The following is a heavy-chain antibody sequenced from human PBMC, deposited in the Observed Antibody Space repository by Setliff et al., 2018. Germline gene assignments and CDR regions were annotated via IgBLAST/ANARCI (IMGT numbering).Heavy chain of an antibody. CDR1: GFTFTNYA. CDR2: ISGSGGST. CDR3: ARGAHAYGY. Sequence: LRLSCAASGFTFTNYAMTWVRQAPGKGLQWVSAISGSGGSTYYADSVKGRFTISRDNAKNSLYLQMNSLRAEDTAVYYCARGAHAYGYWGQGTLVTVSS. D-gene: IGHD5-18*01. V-gene: IGHV3-23*01. J-gene: IGHJ4*02.